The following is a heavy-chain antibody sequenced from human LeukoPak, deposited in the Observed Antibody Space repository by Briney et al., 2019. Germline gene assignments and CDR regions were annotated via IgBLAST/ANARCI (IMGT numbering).Heavy chain of an antibody. Sequence: SETLSLTCTVSGGSISSYYWSWIRQPPGKGLGWIGYIYYSGSTNYNPSLKSRVTISVDTSKNQFSLKLSSVTAADTAVYYCARDQRPYYDFWSGYLPNYYYYYMDVWGKGTTVTVSS. D-gene: IGHD3-3*01. V-gene: IGHV4-59*01. CDR1: GGSISSYY. CDR3: ARDQRPYYDFWSGYLPNYYYYYMDV. J-gene: IGHJ6*03. CDR2: IYYSGST.